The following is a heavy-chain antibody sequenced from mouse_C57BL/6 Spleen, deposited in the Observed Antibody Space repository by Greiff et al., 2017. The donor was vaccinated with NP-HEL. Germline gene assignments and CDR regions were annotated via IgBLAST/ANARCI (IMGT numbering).Heavy chain of an antibody. Sequence: QVQLQQSGPELVKPGASVKISCKASGYSFTSYYIHWVKQRPGQGLEWIGWIYPGRGNTKYNEKFKGKATLTADTSSSTAYMQLSSLTSEDSAVYYCARGGYDGYWYFDVWGTGTTVTVSS. V-gene: IGHV1-66*01. CDR1: GYSFTSYY. J-gene: IGHJ1*03. D-gene: IGHD2-12*01. CDR2: IYPGRGNT. CDR3: ARGGYDGYWYFDV.